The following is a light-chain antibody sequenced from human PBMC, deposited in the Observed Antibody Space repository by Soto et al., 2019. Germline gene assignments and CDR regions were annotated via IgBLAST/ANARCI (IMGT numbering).Light chain of an antibody. CDR1: QGIRND. J-gene: IGKJ1*01. Sequence: AIQMTQSPSSLSASVGDRVTITCRASQGIRNDLGWYQQKPGKAPKLLIYDASSLQSGVPSRFSGSVSGTDFTLTISRLQPEDFATYYCLQDYNYPRTFGQGTKVEIK. CDR3: LQDYNYPRT. CDR2: DAS. V-gene: IGKV1-6*01.